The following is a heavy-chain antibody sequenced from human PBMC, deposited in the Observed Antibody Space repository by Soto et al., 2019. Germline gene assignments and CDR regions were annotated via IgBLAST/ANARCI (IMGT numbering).Heavy chain of an antibody. CDR2: ISGSGGST. J-gene: IGHJ5*02. Sequence: PGGSLRLSCAASGFTFSSYAMSWVRQAPGKGLEWVSAISGSGGSTYYADSVKGRFTISRDNSKNTLYLQMNSLRAEDTAVYYCARDRVTMVRGNWFDPWGQGTLVTVSS. V-gene: IGHV3-23*01. D-gene: IGHD3-10*01. CDR3: ARDRVTMVRGNWFDP. CDR1: GFTFSSYA.